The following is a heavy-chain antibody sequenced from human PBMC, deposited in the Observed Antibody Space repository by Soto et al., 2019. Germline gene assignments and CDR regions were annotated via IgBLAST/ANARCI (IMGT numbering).Heavy chain of an antibody. V-gene: IGHV3-49*04. CDR3: TRVDSSGYYFHYYYGMDV. CDR2: IRGKAYGGTT. CDR1: GFTFGDYA. J-gene: IGHJ6*02. D-gene: IGHD3-22*01. Sequence: GGSLRLSCTASGFTFGDYAMSWVRQAPGKGLEWVGFIRGKAYGGTTEYAASVKGRFTISRDDSKSIAYLQMNSLKTEDTAVYYCTRVDSSGYYFHYYYGMDVWGQGTTVTVSS.